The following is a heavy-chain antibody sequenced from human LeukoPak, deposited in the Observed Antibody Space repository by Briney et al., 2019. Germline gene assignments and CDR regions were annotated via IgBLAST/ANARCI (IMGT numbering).Heavy chain of an antibody. D-gene: IGHD4-17*01. CDR3: ARDFYGVLIDY. V-gene: IGHV3-74*01. CDR2: INSDGSST. J-gene: IGHJ4*02. Sequence: GGSLRLSCAASGXTFSSYWMHWVRQAPGKGLVWVSRINSDGSSTSYADSVKGRFTISGDNAKNTLYLQMNSLRAEDTAVYYCARDFYGVLIDYWGQGTLVTVSS. CDR1: GXTFSSYW.